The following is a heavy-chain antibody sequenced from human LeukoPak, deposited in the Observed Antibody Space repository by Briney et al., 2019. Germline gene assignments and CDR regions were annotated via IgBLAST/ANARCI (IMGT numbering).Heavy chain of an antibody. CDR1: GGSISSYY. CDR3: ALGRYCGGDCYDY. Sequence: PSETLSLTCTVSGGSISSYYWSWIRQPPGKGLEWIGYIYYSGSTNYNPSLKSRVTISVDTSKNQFSLKLSSVTAADTAVYYCALGRYCGGDCYDYWGQGTLVTVSS. CDR2: IYYSGST. D-gene: IGHD2-21*01. J-gene: IGHJ4*02. V-gene: IGHV4-59*01.